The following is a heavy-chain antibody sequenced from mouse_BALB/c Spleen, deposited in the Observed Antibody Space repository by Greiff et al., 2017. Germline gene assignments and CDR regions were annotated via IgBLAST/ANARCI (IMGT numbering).Heavy chain of an antibody. D-gene: IGHD2-14*01. CDR1: GFTFSSYA. Sequence: DVHLVESGGGLVKPGGSLKLSCAASGFTFSSYAMSWVRQTPEKRLEWVASISSGGSTYYPDSVKGRFTISRDNARNILYLQMSSLRSEDTAMYYCARGYYRSDYYAMDYWGQGTSVTVSS. CDR2: ISSGGST. V-gene: IGHV5-6-5*01. CDR3: ARGYYRSDYYAMDY. J-gene: IGHJ4*01.